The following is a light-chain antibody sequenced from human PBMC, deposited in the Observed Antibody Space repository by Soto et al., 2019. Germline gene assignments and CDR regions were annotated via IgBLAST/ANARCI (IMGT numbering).Light chain of an antibody. J-gene: IGKJ4*01. Sequence: DIQMTQSPSSLSASVGDRVTITCRASQGISNYLAWYQQIPGKVPKLLISAESTLQSGVTSRFSGSGSGTDFTLTISSLQPEDVATYYCQKYTNFPTFGGGTTVEIK. CDR2: AES. V-gene: IGKV1-27*01. CDR3: QKYTNFPT. CDR1: QGISNY.